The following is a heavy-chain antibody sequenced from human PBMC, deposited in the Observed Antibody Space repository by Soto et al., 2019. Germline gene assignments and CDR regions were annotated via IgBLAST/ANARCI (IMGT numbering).Heavy chain of an antibody. CDR1: GGAFSSYA. Sequence: ASVKVSCKASGGAFSSYAISWVRQAPGQGLEWMGGIIPIFGTANYAQKFQGRVTITADESTSTACMELSSLRSEDTAVYYCASEGGIVVVPAAHYFDYWGQGTLVTVSS. V-gene: IGHV1-69*13. D-gene: IGHD2-2*01. CDR3: ASEGGIVVVPAAHYFDY. J-gene: IGHJ4*02. CDR2: IIPIFGTA.